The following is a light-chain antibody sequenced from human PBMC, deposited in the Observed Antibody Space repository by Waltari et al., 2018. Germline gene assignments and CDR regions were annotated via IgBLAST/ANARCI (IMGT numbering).Light chain of an antibody. Sequence: QSALTQPRSVSGSPGQSVTISCTGTGSHVGAYHYVSWYQQHPARAPKLMIYDVSERPSGVSARFSGSKSGNTATLTISGLQADDGADYYCCSYAGSSTLVFGGGTTLTVV. CDR2: DVS. CDR1: GSHVGAYHY. J-gene: IGLJ3*02. V-gene: IGLV2-11*01. CDR3: CSYAGSSTLV.